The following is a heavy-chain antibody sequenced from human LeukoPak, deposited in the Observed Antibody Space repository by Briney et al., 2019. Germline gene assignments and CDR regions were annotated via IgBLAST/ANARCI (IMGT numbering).Heavy chain of an antibody. Sequence: GGSLRLSCAASGFTFSSYEMNWVRQAPGKGLEWVSYISSSGSTIYYADSVKGRFTISRDNAKNSLYLQMNSLRAEDTAVYYCARTTMVWGRRLDYWGQGTLVTVSS. CDR3: ARTTMVWGRRLDY. D-gene: IGHD3-10*01. CDR2: ISSSGSTI. CDR1: GFTFSSYE. V-gene: IGHV3-48*03. J-gene: IGHJ4*02.